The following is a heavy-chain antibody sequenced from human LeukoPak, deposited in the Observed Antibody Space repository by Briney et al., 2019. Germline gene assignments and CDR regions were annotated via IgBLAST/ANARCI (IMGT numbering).Heavy chain of an antibody. CDR2: ISLAGRT. V-gene: IGHV4-4*02. D-gene: IGHD1-26*01. Sequence: SETLSLTSGVSGVSITTTNYWSWVRQPPGGGLEWIGEISLAGRTRYNPSLKSRVNISIDESKNHLYLNLASLTAADTAVYYCSRESGPFCPFGHWGQGTLVAVTS. J-gene: IGHJ4*02. CDR1: GVSITTTNY. CDR3: SRESGPFCPFGH.